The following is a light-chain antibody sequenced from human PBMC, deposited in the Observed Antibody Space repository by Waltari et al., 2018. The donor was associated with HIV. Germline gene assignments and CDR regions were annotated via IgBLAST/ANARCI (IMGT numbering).Light chain of an antibody. CDR1: NSNIGSNS. Sequence: QSVVTQPPSASGTPGQRVVISCSGSNSNIGSNSVNWYQQVPGAAPQILIYRDEQRVSGVPDRFSGSKSATSAALAISELRSEDEADYYCAVWDDSLRGGVFGGGTKLTVL. J-gene: IGLJ3*02. V-gene: IGLV1-47*01. CDR2: RDE. CDR3: AVWDDSLRGGV.